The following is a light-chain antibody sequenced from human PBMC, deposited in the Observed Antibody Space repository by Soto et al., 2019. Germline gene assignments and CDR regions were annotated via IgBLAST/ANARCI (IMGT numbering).Light chain of an antibody. CDR1: QSVSSN. CDR2: GAS. CDR3: QQYNNWPLYT. V-gene: IGKV3-15*01. Sequence: EIVMTQSPATLSVSPGERATLSCRASQSVSSNLAWYQQKPGQAPRLLIYGASTRATGIPARFSGSGSGTEFPLTISSLQSEDSPVYYCQQYNNWPLYTFGQGTKLQI. J-gene: IGKJ2*01.